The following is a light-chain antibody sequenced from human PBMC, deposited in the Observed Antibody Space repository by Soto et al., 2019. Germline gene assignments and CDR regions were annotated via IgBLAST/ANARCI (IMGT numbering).Light chain of an antibody. CDR2: QDS. CDR3: QAWDSSTAGV. V-gene: IGLV3-1*01. Sequence: SYELTQPPSVSVSPGQTASITCSGDKLGDKYACWYQQKPGQSPVLVIYQDSKRPSGIPERFSGSNSGNTATLTISGTQAMDDADYYCQAWDSSTAGVFGTGTKLTV. CDR1: KLGDKY. J-gene: IGLJ1*01.